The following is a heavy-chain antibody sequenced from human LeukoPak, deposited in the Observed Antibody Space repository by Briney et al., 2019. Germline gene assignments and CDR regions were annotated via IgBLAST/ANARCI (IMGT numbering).Heavy chain of an antibody. Sequence: GESLKISCKGSGYRFTTYWIGWVRQMPGKGLEWMGIIYPGDSDTRYSPSFQGQVTISADKSISTAYLQWSSLKASDTAMYYCASKDCSSTSCYEVDAFHIWGQGTMVTVSS. J-gene: IGHJ3*02. CDR3: ASKDCSSTSCYEVDAFHI. CDR2: IYPGDSDT. CDR1: GYRFTTYW. D-gene: IGHD2-2*01. V-gene: IGHV5-51*01.